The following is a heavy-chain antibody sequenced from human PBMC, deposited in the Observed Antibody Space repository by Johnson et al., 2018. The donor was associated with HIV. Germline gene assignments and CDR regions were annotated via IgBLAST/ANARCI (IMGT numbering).Heavy chain of an antibody. CDR2: VWYDGSNK. V-gene: IGHV3-33*06. J-gene: IGHJ3*02. Sequence: QVQLVESGGGLVQPGRSLRLSCVASGFTFSNYGMHWVRQAPGKGLEWVAVVWYDGSNKYYADSVKGRFTISRDNFKNTLYLQMNSLRGEDTAVYYCAKSKLPDLVLDIWGQGTVVTVSS. CDR3: AKSKLPDLVLDI. CDR1: GFTFSNYG. D-gene: IGHD4-23*01.